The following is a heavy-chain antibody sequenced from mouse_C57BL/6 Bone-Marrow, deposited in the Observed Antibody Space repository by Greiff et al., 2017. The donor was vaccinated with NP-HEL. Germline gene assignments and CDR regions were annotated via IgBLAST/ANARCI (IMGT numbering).Heavy chain of an antibody. CDR1: GFTFSDYG. Sequence: EVKLMESGGGLVQPGGSLKLSCAASGFTFSDYGMAWVRQAPRQGPEWVAFISNLAYSIYYADTVTGRFTISRENAKNTLYLEMSSLRSEDTAMYYCARLLDYAMDYWGQGTSVTVSS. V-gene: IGHV5-15*01. CDR3: ARLLDYAMDY. J-gene: IGHJ4*01. CDR2: ISNLAYSI. D-gene: IGHD4-1*01.